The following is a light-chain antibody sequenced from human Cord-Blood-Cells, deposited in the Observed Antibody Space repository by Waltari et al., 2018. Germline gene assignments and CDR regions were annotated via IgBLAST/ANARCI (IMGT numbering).Light chain of an antibody. CDR1: QSISSY. J-gene: IGKJ5*01. CDR2: AAS. V-gene: IGKV1-39*01. CDR3: QQSYSTPIT. Sequence: IQLTQTPSSLSASVGDRVTITCRARQSISSYLNLYQQKPGNAHKLLIYAASSLQSGVPSRFSGSGSGTDFTLTISSLQPEDFATYYCQQSYSTPITFGQGTRLEIK.